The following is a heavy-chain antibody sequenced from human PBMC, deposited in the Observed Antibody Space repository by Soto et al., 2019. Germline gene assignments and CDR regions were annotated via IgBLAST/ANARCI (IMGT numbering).Heavy chain of an antibody. Sequence: SVKVSCKASGGTFSSYTISWVRQAPGQGLEWMGRIIPILGIANYAQKFQGRVTITADKSTSTAYMELSSLRSEDTAVYYCARGLNGYLHYFDYWGQGTPVTVSS. V-gene: IGHV1-69*02. CDR2: IIPILGIA. CDR3: ARGLNGYLHYFDY. CDR1: GGTFSSYT. D-gene: IGHD5-18*01. J-gene: IGHJ4*02.